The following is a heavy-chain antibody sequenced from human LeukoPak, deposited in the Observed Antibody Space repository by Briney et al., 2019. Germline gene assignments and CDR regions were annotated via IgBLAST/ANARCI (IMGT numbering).Heavy chain of an antibody. CDR3: ARNKRMTTGPFDP. V-gene: IGHV1-8*01. D-gene: IGHD4-17*01. CDR2: MNPNSGNT. Sequence: ASVKVSCKASGYTFTSYDINWVRQATGQGLEWMGWMNPNSGNTGYAQKFQGRGTMTRNTSISTAYMELSSLRSEDTAVYYCARNKRMTTGPFDPWGQGTLVTVSS. J-gene: IGHJ5*02. CDR1: GYTFTSYD.